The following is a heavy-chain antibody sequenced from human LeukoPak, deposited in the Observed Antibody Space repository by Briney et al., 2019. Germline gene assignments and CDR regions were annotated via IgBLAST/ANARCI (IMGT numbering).Heavy chain of an antibody. CDR2: IHGDGRTT. D-gene: IGHD4-17*01. J-gene: IGHJ4*02. CDR1: GFTFSSYW. V-gene: IGHV3-74*01. Sequence: GGSLRLSCAASGFTFSSYWIHWVRQVPGKGLVWVSRIHGDGRTTTYADSVKGRFTISRDNAKNTLYLQMSRLRAEDTAVYYCARDLAYGGDYWGQGSLVTVSS. CDR3: ARDLAYGGDY.